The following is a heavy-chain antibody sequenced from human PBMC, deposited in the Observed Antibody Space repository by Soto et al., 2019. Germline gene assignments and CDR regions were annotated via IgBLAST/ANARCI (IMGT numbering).Heavy chain of an antibody. CDR1: GYTFTSYA. CDR2: INAGNGNT. V-gene: IGHV1-3*01. Sequence: ASVKVSCKASGYTFTSYAMHWVRQAPGQRLEWMGWINAGNGNTKYSQKFQGRVTITRDTSASTAYMELSSLRSEDTAVYYCARDYYDSSRYYYGMDVWGQGTAVTVSS. CDR3: ARDYYDSSRYYYGMDV. J-gene: IGHJ6*02. D-gene: IGHD3-22*01.